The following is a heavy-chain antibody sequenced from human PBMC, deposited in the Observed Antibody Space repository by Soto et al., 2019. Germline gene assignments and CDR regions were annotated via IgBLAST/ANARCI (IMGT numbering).Heavy chain of an antibody. Sequence: GGSLRLSCAASGLTFSNYEMNWVRQAPGKGLEWVSYIGRSGGTIYYADSVEGRFTISRDNAKNSLYLQMNSLRPEDTAVYYCAYFDYWGQGTLVTVSS. J-gene: IGHJ4*02. CDR1: GLTFSNYE. CDR2: IGRSGGTI. CDR3: AYFDY. V-gene: IGHV3-48*03.